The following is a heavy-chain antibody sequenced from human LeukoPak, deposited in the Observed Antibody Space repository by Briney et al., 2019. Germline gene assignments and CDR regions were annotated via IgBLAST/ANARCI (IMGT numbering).Heavy chain of an antibody. CDR2: LSGSGGNT. CDR3: AKRHSSGWYYFDY. J-gene: IGHJ4*02. Sequence: GGSLRLPCAASGFTLSSYAMSWVRQAPGKGLEWVSTLSGSGGNTYYTDSVKGRFTISRDNSKNTLYLHMNSLRAEDTAVYYCAKRHSSGWYYFDYWGQGTLVTVSS. CDR1: GFTLSSYA. D-gene: IGHD6-19*01. V-gene: IGHV3-23*01.